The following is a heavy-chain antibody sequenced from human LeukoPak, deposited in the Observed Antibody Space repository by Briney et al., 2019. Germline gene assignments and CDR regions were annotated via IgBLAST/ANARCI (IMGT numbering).Heavy chain of an antibody. Sequence: SETLSLTCTVSGGSISSYYRSWIRQPPGKGLEWIGYIYYSGSTNYNPSLKSRVTISVDTSKNQFSLKLSSVTAADTAVYYCASVGDYGGNGDAFDIWGQGTMVTVSS. V-gene: IGHV4-59*01. J-gene: IGHJ3*02. CDR3: ASVGDYGGNGDAFDI. CDR1: GGSISSYY. D-gene: IGHD4-23*01. CDR2: IYYSGST.